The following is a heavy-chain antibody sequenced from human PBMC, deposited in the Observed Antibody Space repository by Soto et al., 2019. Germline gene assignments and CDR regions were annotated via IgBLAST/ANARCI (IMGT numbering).Heavy chain of an antibody. V-gene: IGHV4-31*03. CDR1: GGSISSGGYY. CDR3: ARDNHDYYYYYGMDV. Sequence: SETLSLTCTVSGGSISSGGYYWSWIRQHPGKGLEWIGYIYYSGSTYYNPSLKSRVTISVDTSKNQFSLKLSSVTAADTAVYYCARDNHDYYYYYGMDVWGQGTTVTVSS. CDR2: IYYSGST. J-gene: IGHJ6*02.